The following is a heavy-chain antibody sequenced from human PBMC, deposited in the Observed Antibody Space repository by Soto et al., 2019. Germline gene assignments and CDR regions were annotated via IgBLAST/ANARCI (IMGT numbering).Heavy chain of an antibody. J-gene: IGHJ5*02. CDR1: GGSFSGYY. D-gene: IGHD3-10*01. Sequence: QVQLQQWGAGLLKPSETLSLTCAVYGGSFSGYYLSWIRQPPGKGLEWIGEINHSGSTNYNPSLKSRVTISVATAKNQFSLKLSSVTAAYTAVYYCARGVPYYDGSGSSAWFDPWGQGTLVTVSS. CDR3: ARGVPYYDGSGSSAWFDP. V-gene: IGHV4-34*01. CDR2: INHSGST.